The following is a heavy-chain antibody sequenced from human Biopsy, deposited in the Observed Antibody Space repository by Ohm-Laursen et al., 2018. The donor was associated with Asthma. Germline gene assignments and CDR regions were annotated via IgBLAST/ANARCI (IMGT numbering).Heavy chain of an antibody. CDR2: HDHEEGGT. Sequence: SVKVSCKVSGGMFGNYAISWVRQAPGQGLEWMGGHDHEEGGTVNARRFQGRVTMTEDTSTDTAYMELSSLTSEDTAVYFCARGYSGYDRIQYYYNGMDVWGQGTTVTVS. CDR1: GGMFGNYA. V-gene: IGHV1-24*01. J-gene: IGHJ6*02. D-gene: IGHD5-12*01. CDR3: ARGYSGYDRIQYYYNGMDV.